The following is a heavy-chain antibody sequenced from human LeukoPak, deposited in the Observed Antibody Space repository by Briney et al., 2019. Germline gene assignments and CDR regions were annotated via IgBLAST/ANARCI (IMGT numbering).Heavy chain of an antibody. J-gene: IGHJ3*02. CDR3: ARYQSGAFDI. CDR1: GGSISSYY. V-gene: IGHV4-4*07. CDR2: ISTSGSA. Sequence: TLSLTCTVSGGSISSYYWSWIRQPAGKGLEWIGRISTSGSATYNPSLKSRVTTSVDTSKNQFSLEVSSVTAADTAVYYCARYQSGAFDIWGQGTMVTVSS. D-gene: IGHD3-3*01.